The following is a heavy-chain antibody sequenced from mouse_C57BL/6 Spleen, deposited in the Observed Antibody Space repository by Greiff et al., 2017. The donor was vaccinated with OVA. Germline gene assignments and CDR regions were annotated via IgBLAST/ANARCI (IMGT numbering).Heavy chain of an antibody. J-gene: IGHJ4*01. CDR3: ARDDYDDGAMDY. CDR2: ISSGSSTI. V-gene: IGHV5-17*01. D-gene: IGHD2-4*01. CDR1: GFTFSDYG. Sequence: DVHLVESGGGLVKPGGSLKLSCAASGFTFSDYGMHWVRQAPEKGLEWVAYISSGSSTIYYADTVKGRFTISRDNAKNTLFLQMTSLRSEDTAMYYCARDDYDDGAMDYWGQGTSVTVSS.